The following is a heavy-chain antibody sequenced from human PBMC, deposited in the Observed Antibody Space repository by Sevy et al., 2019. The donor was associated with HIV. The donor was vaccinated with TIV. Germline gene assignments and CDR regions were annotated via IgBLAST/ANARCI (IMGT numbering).Heavy chain of an antibody. Sequence: GGSLRLSCAASGFTFSGNWMSWVRQAPGKGLEWVADIKEDGSGKYYVDSVKGRLTISRDNANKSLYLQMNNLRAEDTAVYYCARDAGYCSSTSCYRGDYFDYWGQGTLVTVSS. CDR3: ARDAGYCSSTSCYRGDYFDY. D-gene: IGHD2-2*02. CDR1: GFTFSGNW. CDR2: IKEDGSGK. V-gene: IGHV3-7*01. J-gene: IGHJ4*02.